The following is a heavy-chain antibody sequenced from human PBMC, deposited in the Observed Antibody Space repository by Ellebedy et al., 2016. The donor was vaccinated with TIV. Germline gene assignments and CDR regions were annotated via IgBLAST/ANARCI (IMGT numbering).Heavy chain of an antibody. D-gene: IGHD6-19*01. CDR3: VRGWYSSGHCDVFAM. Sequence: GGSLRLXXVGFGFTISDSVMHWVRQDPGKGLDWVAGISVDGRAVHYPDSVKGRFTISRDNAQNTVYLQMNSLRLEDTAVYYCVRGWYSSGHCDVFAMWGQGTIVTVSS. J-gene: IGHJ3*02. CDR1: GFTISDSV. CDR2: ISVDGRAV. V-gene: IGHV3-30*03.